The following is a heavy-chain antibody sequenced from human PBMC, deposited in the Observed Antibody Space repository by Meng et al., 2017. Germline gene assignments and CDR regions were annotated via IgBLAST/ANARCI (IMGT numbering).Heavy chain of an antibody. CDR3: ARDPRNSSGWYFPYYYYGMDV. V-gene: IGHV3-33*01. J-gene: IGHJ6*02. CDR2: IWYDGSNK. Sequence: GESLKISCAASGFTFSSYGMHWVRQAPGKGLEWVAVIWYDGSNKHYADSVKGRFTISRDNSKNTLYLQMNSLRAEDTAVYYCARDPRNSSGWYFPYYYYGMDVWGQGTTVTVSS. CDR1: GFTFSSYG. D-gene: IGHD6-19*01.